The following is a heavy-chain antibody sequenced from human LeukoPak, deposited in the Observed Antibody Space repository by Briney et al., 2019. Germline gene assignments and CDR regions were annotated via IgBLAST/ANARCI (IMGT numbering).Heavy chain of an antibody. CDR1: GFTFSSYG. D-gene: IGHD1-26*01. J-gene: IGHJ3*02. CDR2: IRYDGSNK. V-gene: IGHV3-30*02. CDR3: AKVRVGATRDAFDI. Sequence: GGSLRLSCAASGFTFSSYGMHWVRQAPGKGLEWVAFIRYDGSNKYYADSVKGRFTIYRDNSKNTLYLQMNSLRAEDTAVYYCAKVRVGATRDAFDIWGQGTMVTVSS.